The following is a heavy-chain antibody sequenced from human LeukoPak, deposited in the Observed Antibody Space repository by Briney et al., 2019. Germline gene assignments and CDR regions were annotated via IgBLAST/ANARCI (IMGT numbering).Heavy chain of an antibody. V-gene: IGHV3-33*01. J-gene: IGHJ4*02. CDR1: GFTFSSYG. CDR3: ARDRRGDSSGWYYSDY. CDR2: IWYDGSNK. D-gene: IGHD6-19*01. Sequence: GGSLRLSCAASGFTFSSYGMHWVRQAPGKGLEWVAVIWYDGSNKYYADSVKGRFTISRDNSKNTLYLQMNSLRAEDTAVYYCARDRRGDSSGWYYSDYWGQGTLVTVSS.